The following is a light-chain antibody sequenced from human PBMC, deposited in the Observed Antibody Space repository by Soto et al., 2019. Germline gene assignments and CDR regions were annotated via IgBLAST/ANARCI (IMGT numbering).Light chain of an antibody. CDR3: QQYNSYSEA. CDR1: QSLSGR. J-gene: IGKJ1*01. Sequence: DILMTQSPSTLSTSVGDRVTITCRASQSLSGRLAWYQQKPGQAPKLLIHDASTLQSGVPSRFSGSGSGTEFTLTISSLQPDDFATYYCQQYNSYSEAFGQGTKWIS. V-gene: IGKV1-5*01. CDR2: DAS.